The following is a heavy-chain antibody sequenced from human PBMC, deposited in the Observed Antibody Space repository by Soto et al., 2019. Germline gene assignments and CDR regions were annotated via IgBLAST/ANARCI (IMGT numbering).Heavy chain of an antibody. J-gene: IGHJ5*02. CDR1: GYTFTSYD. CDR3: ATQAPPKYCSSTSCGPPFDP. Sequence: ASVKVSCKAAGYTFTSYDINWVRQATGQGLEWMGWMNPNSVNTGYAQKFQGRVTMTRNTSISTAYMELSSLRSEDTAVYYCATQAPPKYCSSTSCGPPFDPWGQGTLVTVSS. CDR2: MNPNSVNT. D-gene: IGHD2-2*01. V-gene: IGHV1-8*01.